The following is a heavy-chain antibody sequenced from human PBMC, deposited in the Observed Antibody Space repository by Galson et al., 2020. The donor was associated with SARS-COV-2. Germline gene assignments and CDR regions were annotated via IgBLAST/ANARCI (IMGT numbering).Heavy chain of an antibody. V-gene: IGHV1-58*01. J-gene: IGHJ3*02. Sequence: SVKVSCKASGFTFTSSAVQWVRQARGQRLEWIGWIVGGSGNTNYAQKFQERVTITRDMSTSTAYMELSSLRSEDTAVYYCAAPYCSGGSCHDAFDIWGQGTMVTVSS. D-gene: IGHD2-15*01. CDR1: GFTFTSSA. CDR3: AAPYCSGGSCHDAFDI. CDR2: IVGGSGNT.